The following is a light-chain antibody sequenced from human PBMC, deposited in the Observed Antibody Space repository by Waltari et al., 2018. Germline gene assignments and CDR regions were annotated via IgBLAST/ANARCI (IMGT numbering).Light chain of an antibody. CDR2: AAS. Sequence: DIRITQSPSSLSAFVGDRVTITCRAGQSINRYLNWYQLKPGKAPKLLIYAASSFQSGVPSRFSGSGSGTDITLTISSLQPEDFATYYCQHSYSTPLFGQGTKLEIK. CDR3: QHSYSTPL. V-gene: IGKV1-39*01. CDR1: QSINRY. J-gene: IGKJ2*01.